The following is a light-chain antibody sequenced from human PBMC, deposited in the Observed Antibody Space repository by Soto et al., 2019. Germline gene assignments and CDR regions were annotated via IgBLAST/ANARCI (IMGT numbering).Light chain of an antibody. Sequence: EVILTQSPATLSLSPGERATLSCRASENVDIYLAWYQQKPGQAPRLLIYDSYNRATGIPPRFSGSGSGTDFTLTISSLEPEDFAVYYCLQRGNWPPLTFGGGTKVEIK. CDR3: LQRGNWPPLT. CDR1: ENVDIY. CDR2: DSY. J-gene: IGKJ4*01. V-gene: IGKV3-11*01.